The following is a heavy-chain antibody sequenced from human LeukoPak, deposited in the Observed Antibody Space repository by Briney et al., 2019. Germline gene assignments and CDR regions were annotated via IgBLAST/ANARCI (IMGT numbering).Heavy chain of an antibody. CDR2: IRYDGSNK. CDR3: AKLRGYDFWSGYPY. CDR1: GFTFSSYG. V-gene: IGHV3-30*02. J-gene: IGHJ4*02. D-gene: IGHD3-3*01. Sequence: GGSLRLSCAASGFTFSSYGMHWVRQAPGKGLEWVAFIRYDGSNKYYADSVKGRFTISRDNSKNTLYLQMNSLSAEDTAVYYCAKLRGYDFWSGYPYWGQGTLVTVSS.